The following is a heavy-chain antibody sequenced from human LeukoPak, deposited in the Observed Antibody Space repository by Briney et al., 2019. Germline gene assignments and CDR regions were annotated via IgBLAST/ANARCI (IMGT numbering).Heavy chain of an antibody. CDR3: ARGRRSDSSGPPYFDY. CDR1: GFTFSTYW. D-gene: IGHD3-22*01. J-gene: IGHJ4*02. Sequence: SGVSLRLSCAASGFTFSTYWMSWVRQAPGKGLEWVANIQQDGSEKYYVDSVKGRFTISRDNAKNSLYLQMNSLRAEDTAVYSCARGRRSDSSGPPYFDYWGQGTLVPVSS. V-gene: IGHV3-7*01. CDR2: IQQDGSEK.